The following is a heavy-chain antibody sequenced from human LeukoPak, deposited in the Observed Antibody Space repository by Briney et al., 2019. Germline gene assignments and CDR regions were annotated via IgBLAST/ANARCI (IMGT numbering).Heavy chain of an antibody. V-gene: IGHV3-43*02. CDR1: GFTFDDYA. CDR2: ISGDGGST. Sequence: GGSLRLSCAASGFTFDDYAMHWVRQPPGKSLEWVSLISGDGGSTYYADSVKRRFTVSRDNSKNSLYLQMNSLRTEDTALYYCAKDISRNFVVVPAADYWGQGALLAVSS. D-gene: IGHD2-2*01. J-gene: IGHJ4*02. CDR3: AKDISRNFVVVPAADY.